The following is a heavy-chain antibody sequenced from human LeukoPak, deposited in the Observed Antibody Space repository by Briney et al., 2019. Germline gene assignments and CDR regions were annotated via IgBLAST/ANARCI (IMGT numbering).Heavy chain of an antibody. D-gene: IGHD6-6*01. Sequence: ASVKVSCKASGYTFTSYYMHWVRQAPGQGLEWMGIINPSGGSTSYAQKFQGRVTMTRDMSTSTVYMELSSPRSEDTAVYYCARGTRIAARQDYFDYWGQGTLVTVSS. CDR2: INPSGGST. V-gene: IGHV1-46*01. CDR1: GYTFTSYY. J-gene: IGHJ4*02. CDR3: ARGTRIAARQDYFDY.